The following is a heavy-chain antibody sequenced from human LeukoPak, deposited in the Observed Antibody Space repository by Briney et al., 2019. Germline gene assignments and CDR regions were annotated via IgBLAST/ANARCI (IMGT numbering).Heavy chain of an antibody. V-gene: IGHV1-69*13. J-gene: IGHJ6*03. CDR2: IIPIFGTA. CDR3: ARSLWFGELFGYYYYYMDV. CDR1: GGTFNSYA. Sequence: SVKVSCKASGGTFNSYAISWVRQAPGQGLEWMGGIIPIFGTANYAQKFQGRVTITADESTSTAYMELSSLRSEDTAVYYCARSLWFGELFGYYYYYMDVWGKGTTVTISS. D-gene: IGHD3-10*01.